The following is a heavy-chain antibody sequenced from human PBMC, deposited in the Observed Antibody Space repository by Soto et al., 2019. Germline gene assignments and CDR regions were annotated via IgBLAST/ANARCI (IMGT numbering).Heavy chain of an antibody. D-gene: IGHD1-26*01. CDR1: GGSISSYY. CDR3: ARASYYSYYYYGMDV. CDR2: IYYSGST. J-gene: IGHJ6*02. Sequence: SETLSLTCTVSGGSISSYYWSWIRQPPGKGLEWIGYIYYSGSTNYNPSLKSRATISVDTSKNQFSLKLSSVTAADTAVYYCARASYYSYYYYGMDVWGQGTTVTVSS. V-gene: IGHV4-59*01.